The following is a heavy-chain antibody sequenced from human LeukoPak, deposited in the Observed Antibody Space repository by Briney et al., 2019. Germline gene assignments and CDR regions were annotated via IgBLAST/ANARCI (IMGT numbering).Heavy chain of an antibody. CDR3: ARDADFGVGYGMDV. Sequence: PGGSLRLSCAASGFTVSSNYMSWVRQAPGKGLEWVSVIYSGGSTYYADSVKGRFTISRDNSKNTLYLQMNSLRAEDTAVYYCARDADFGVGYGMDVWGQGTTVTVSS. CDR2: IYSGGST. CDR1: GFTVSSNY. D-gene: IGHD3-10*01. V-gene: IGHV3-53*01. J-gene: IGHJ6*02.